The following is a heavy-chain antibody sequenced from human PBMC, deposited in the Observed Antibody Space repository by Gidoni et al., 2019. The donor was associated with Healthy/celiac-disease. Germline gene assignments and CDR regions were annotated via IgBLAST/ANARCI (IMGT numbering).Heavy chain of an antibody. D-gene: IGHD2-15*01. CDR2: LSYDGSNK. CDR3: ARESETLVVVAATRDYYYGMDV. J-gene: IGHJ6*02. CDR1: ELTCSSYA. V-gene: IGHV3-30-3*01. Sequence: QVQLVESGGGVVPPGRSRRIYCAASELTCSSYAMHWVRQAPGKGLEWVAVLSYDGSNKSYADSVKGRFTISRDNSKNTLYLQMNSLRAEDTAVYYCARESETLVVVAATRDYYYGMDVWGQGTTVTVSS.